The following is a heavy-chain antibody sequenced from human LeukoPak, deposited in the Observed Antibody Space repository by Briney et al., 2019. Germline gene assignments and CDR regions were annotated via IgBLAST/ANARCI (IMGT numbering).Heavy chain of an antibody. CDR1: GGTFSSYA. CDR2: IIPIFGTA. D-gene: IGHD1-7*01. J-gene: IGHJ3*02. Sequence: SVKVSCKASGGTFSSYAISWVRQAPGQGLEWMGGIIPIFGTANYAQKFQGRVTITADESTSTAYMELSSLRSEDTAVYYCARLTGTTNMDAFDIWGQGTMVTVSS. V-gene: IGHV1-69*13. CDR3: ARLTGTTNMDAFDI.